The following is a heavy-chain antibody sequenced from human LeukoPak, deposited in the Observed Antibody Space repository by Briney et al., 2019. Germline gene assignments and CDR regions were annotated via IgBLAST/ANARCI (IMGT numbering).Heavy chain of an antibody. J-gene: IGHJ4*02. CDR2: IIPIFTTA. Sequence: GASVKVSCKASGGTFNNYAISWVRQAPGQGLEWVGGIIPIFTTANYAQKFQGRVTITADKSTNTAYIELSSLRSDDTAVYYCARAVQVTTGGLFDYWGQGTLVTVSS. V-gene: IGHV1-69*06. D-gene: IGHD4-17*01. CDR3: ARAVQVTTGGLFDY. CDR1: GGTFNNYA.